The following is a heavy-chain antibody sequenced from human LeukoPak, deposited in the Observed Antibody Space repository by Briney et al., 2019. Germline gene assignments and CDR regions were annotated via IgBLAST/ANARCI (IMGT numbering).Heavy chain of an antibody. Sequence: SETLSLTCTFSGGSISTYYWSWIRQPPGKGLEWIGYIYYSGSTNYIPSLKSRVTISVDTSKNQFSLKLSSVTAADTAVYYCARTRAKWGVDYWGQGTLVTVSS. CDR1: GGSISTYY. V-gene: IGHV4-59*01. CDR2: IYYSGST. D-gene: IGHD3-16*01. CDR3: ARTRAKWGVDY. J-gene: IGHJ4*02.